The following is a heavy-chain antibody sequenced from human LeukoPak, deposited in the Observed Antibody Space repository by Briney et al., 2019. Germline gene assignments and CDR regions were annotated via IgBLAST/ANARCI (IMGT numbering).Heavy chain of an antibody. CDR2: INHSGST. CDR3: ARHRGALWFGELSPRPTPGWFDP. CDR1: GGSISSISYY. V-gene: IGHV4-39*01. Sequence: PSETLSLTCTVSGGSISSISYYWGWIRQPPGKGLEWIGEINHSGSTNYNPSLKSRVTISVDTSKNQFSLKLSSVTAADTAVYYCARHRGALWFGELSPRPTPGWFDPWGQGTLVTVSS. D-gene: IGHD3-10*01. J-gene: IGHJ5*02.